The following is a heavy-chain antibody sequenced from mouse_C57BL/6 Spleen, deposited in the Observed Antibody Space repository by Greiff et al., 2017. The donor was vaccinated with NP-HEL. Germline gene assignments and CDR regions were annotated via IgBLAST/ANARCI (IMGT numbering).Heavy chain of an antibody. J-gene: IGHJ4*01. V-gene: IGHV5-17*01. CDR1: GFTFSDYG. D-gene: IGHD2-4*01. Sequence: EVQLVESGGGLVKPGGSLKLSCAASGFTFSDYGMHWVRQAPEKGLEWVAYISSGSSTIYYADTVKGRFTISRDNAKNTLFLQMTSLRSEDTAMYYWARPNYDYDRAMDYWGQGTSVTVSS. CDR2: ISSGSSTI. CDR3: ARPNYDYDRAMDY.